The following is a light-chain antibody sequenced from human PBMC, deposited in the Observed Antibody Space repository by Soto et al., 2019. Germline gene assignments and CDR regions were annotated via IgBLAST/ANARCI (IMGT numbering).Light chain of an antibody. CDR1: NIGSKS. V-gene: IGLV3-21*02. Sequence: SYELTQPPSVSVAPGQTARITCGGNNIGSKSVHWYQQKPGQAHVLVVYDDSDRPSGIPERFSGSNSGNTATLNISRVEAGDEADYYCQVWDSSSDHVVFGGGTKVTVL. CDR2: DDS. CDR3: QVWDSSSDHVV. J-gene: IGLJ2*01.